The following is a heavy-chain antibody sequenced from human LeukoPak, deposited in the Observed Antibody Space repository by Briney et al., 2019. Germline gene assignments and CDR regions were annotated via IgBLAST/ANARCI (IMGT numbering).Heavy chain of an antibody. CDR2: ISYDGSNK. J-gene: IGHJ5*02. V-gene: IGHV3-30*06. CDR1: GFTFSSYG. Sequence: PGRSLRLSCAASGFTFSSYGMHWVRQAPSKGLEWVAVISYDGSNKYYADSVKGRFTISRDNSKNTLYLQMNSLRAEDTAVYYCARDLKPGGSDWFDPWGQGTLVTVSS. CDR3: ARDLKPGGSDWFDP. D-gene: IGHD1-14*01.